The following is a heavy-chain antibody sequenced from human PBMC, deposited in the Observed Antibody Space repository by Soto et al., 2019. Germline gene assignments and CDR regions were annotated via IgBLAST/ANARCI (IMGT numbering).Heavy chain of an antibody. CDR3: ARHYSSGWDYFDY. D-gene: IGHD6-19*01. V-gene: IGHV4-39*01. CDR1: GGFVSSSSYS. Sequence: SETLSLTCSVSGGFVSSSSYSWGWIRQSPGKGLEWIGTIYSSENTYYNPSLLSRVTISVDTSKNQFSLKVTSVTAADTAVYYCARHYSSGWDYFDYWGQGTLVTVS. J-gene: IGHJ4*02. CDR2: IYSSENT.